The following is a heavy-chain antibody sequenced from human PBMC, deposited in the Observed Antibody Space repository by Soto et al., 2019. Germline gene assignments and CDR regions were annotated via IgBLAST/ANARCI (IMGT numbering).Heavy chain of an antibody. Sequence: GGSLRLSCAASGFTFSSYSMNWVRQAPGKGLEWVSYISSSSSTIYYAYSVKGRFTISRDNSKNTRYVQMNSLRAEDTDVYYCAREVYYDSSGYRSYYFDYWGQGTLVTVSS. CDR1: GFTFSSYS. V-gene: IGHV3-48*01. J-gene: IGHJ4*02. D-gene: IGHD3-22*01. CDR3: AREVYYDSSGYRSYYFDY. CDR2: ISSSSSTI.